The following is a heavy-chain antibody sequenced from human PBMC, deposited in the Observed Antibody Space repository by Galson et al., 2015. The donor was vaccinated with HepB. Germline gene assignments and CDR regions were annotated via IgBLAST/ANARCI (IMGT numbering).Heavy chain of an antibody. Sequence: QSGAEVKKPGESLKISCKGSGYRFANYWIGWVRQMPGKGLEWMGIIYPGDSDTRYSPSFQGQVTFSADKSIGTAYLQWRRLRASDTAIYYCARHRVEQLDFGYWGQGTLVTVSS. CDR3: ARHRVEQLDFGY. CDR1: GYRFANYW. J-gene: IGHJ4*02. V-gene: IGHV5-51*01. D-gene: IGHD5-18*01. CDR2: IYPGDSDT.